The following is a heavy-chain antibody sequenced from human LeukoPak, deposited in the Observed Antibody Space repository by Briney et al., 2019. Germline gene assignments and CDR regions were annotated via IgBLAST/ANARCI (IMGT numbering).Heavy chain of an antibody. Sequence: SETLSLTCAVSGGSTSSGGYSWSWIRQPPGKGLEWIGYIYHSGSTYYNPSLKSRVTISVDRSKNQFSLKLSSVTAADTAVYYCARGSRNIVVVPAVSGGWFDPWGQGTLVTVSS. V-gene: IGHV4-30-2*01. CDR2: IYHSGST. CDR3: ARGSRNIVVVPAVSGGWFDP. CDR1: GGSTSSGGYS. D-gene: IGHD2-2*01. J-gene: IGHJ5*02.